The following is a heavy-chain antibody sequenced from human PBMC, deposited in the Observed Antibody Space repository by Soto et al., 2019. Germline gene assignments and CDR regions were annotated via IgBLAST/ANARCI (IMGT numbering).Heavy chain of an antibody. CDR3: ATGMGSKHGPFEN. Sequence: EVQVLESGGGLVQPGGSLRLSCVVSVFPFGANAMTWVRQAPGKGLEWVSGLSNTGRRTYYADSVKGRFTISRDNSENTGYLQMNRLSVEDTAIYLCATGMGSKHGPFENRGQGNLVTGSS. D-gene: IGHD1-26*01. V-gene: IGHV3-23*01. CDR2: LSNTGRRT. J-gene: IGHJ4*02. CDR1: VFPFGANA.